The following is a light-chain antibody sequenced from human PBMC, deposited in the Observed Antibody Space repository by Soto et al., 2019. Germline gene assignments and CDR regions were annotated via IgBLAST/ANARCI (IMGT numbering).Light chain of an antibody. V-gene: IGLV2-14*01. J-gene: IGLJ1*01. CDR2: GVR. CDR1: GNDIGAYDY. CDR3: SSFTTSRLYV. Sequence: QSALTQPTSVSVSPGQSIAIPCTGNGNDIGAYDYVSWYQQHPGKAPRLLIHGVRNRPPGISSRFSGFKSGLTASLTISGLQAEDEADYYCSSFTTSRLYVFGPGTKVTVL.